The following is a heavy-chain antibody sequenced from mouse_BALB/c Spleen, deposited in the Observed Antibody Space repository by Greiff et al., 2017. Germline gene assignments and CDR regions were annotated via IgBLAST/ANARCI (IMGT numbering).Heavy chain of an antibody. D-gene: IGHD2-9*01. CDR2: ISDGGSST. CDR3: AIDREAYYGYSWFAY. J-gene: IGHJ3*01. V-gene: IGHV5-4*02. Sequence: EVQGVESGGGLVKPGGSLKLSCAASGFTFSDYYMYWVRQTPEKRLEGVATISDGGSSTYYPDSVKGRFTISRDNAKNNLYLQMSSLKSEDTAMYYCAIDREAYYGYSWFAYWGQGTLVTVSA. CDR1: GFTFSDYY.